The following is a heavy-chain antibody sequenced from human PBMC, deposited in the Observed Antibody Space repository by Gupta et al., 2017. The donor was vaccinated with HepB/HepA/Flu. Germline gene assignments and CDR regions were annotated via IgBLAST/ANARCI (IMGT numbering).Heavy chain of an antibody. CDR3: ARGWGSIHGSYRFDF. CDR1: GDSVSSKSAG. J-gene: IGHJ4*02. CDR2: TFYRSKWSN. V-gene: IGHV6-1*01. D-gene: IGHD5-18*01. Sequence: QVRLQQSGPGLVKPSQTLTLTCAISGDSVSSKSAGWNWIRQSPSRGLEWLGRTFYRSKWSNEYSLSVRSRIIINPDTSKNQFSLHLNSVSPEDTAVYYCARGWGSIHGSYRFDFWGQGTLVTVAS.